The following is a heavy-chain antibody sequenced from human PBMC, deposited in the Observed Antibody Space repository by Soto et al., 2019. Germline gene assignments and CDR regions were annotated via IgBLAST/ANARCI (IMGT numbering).Heavy chain of an antibody. D-gene: IGHD5-12*01. CDR3: ARVGGRDGYKFREDAFDI. Sequence: PSESLSLTCTVSGGSISSYYWSWIRQPPGKGLEWIGYIYYSGSTNYNPSLKSRVTISVDTSKNQFSLKLSSVTAADTAVYYCARVGGRDGYKFREDAFDIWGQGTMVTVSS. J-gene: IGHJ3*02. CDR2: IYYSGST. V-gene: IGHV4-59*01. CDR1: GGSISSYY.